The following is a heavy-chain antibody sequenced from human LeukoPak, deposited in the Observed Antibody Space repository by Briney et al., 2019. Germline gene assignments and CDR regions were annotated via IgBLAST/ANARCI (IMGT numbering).Heavy chain of an antibody. Sequence: SETLSLTCTVSGGSISSYYWSWIRQHPGKGLEWIGYIYYSGSTYYNPSLKSRVTISVDTSKNQFSLKLSSVTAADTAVYYCARYRITMVRGVDYWGQGTLVTVSS. CDR1: GGSISSYY. V-gene: IGHV4-59*06. CDR2: IYYSGST. J-gene: IGHJ4*02. CDR3: ARYRITMVRGVDY. D-gene: IGHD3-10*01.